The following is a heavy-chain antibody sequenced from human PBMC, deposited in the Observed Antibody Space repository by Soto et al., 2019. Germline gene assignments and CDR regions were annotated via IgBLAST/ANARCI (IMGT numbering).Heavy chain of an antibody. CDR2: FYYSGLT. Sequence: SETLSLTCAVSRTSMNTYYSSWIRMPPGKGLEWIGYFYYSGLTNYNPSLKSRVTISLDTSKNQFALKLSSVTAADTAVYFCARGNTHGYYYMDVWGRGTTVTVSS. J-gene: IGHJ6*03. V-gene: IGHV4-59*08. CDR3: ARGNTHGYYYMDV. CDR1: RTSMNTYY. D-gene: IGHD3-22*01.